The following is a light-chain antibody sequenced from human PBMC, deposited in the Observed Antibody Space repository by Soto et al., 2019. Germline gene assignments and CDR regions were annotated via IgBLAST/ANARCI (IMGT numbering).Light chain of an antibody. V-gene: IGLV2-14*01. J-gene: IGLJ3*02. Sequence: QSALTQPASVSGSPGQSIPISCTGASSDVGDYNYVSWYQEHPGQVPNLIIFEVTTRPSGVSDRFSGSRSGNTASLTISGLQAEDEADYSCLSHTGSRTLFGGGTKLTV. CDR1: SSDVGDYNY. CDR2: EVT. CDR3: LSHTGSRTL.